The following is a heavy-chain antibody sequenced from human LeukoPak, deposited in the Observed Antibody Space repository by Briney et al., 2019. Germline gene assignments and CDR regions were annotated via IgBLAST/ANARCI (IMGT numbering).Heavy chain of an antibody. CDR3: ARWAAGMVRGVLSSTYYYYYYMDV. CDR2: ISGSNGNT. J-gene: IGHJ6*03. D-gene: IGHD3-10*01. V-gene: IGHV1-18*01. CDR1: GYTFTSYG. Sequence: ASVKVSCKASGYTFTSYGISWVRQAPGQGLEWMGWISGSNGNTNYAQKLQGRVTMTTDTSTSTAYMELRSLRSDDTAVYYCARWAAGMVRGVLSSTYYYYYYMDVWGKGTTVTISS.